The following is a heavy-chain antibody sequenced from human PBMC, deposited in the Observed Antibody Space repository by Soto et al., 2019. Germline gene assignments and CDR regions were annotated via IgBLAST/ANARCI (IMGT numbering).Heavy chain of an antibody. CDR2: IYPGDSDT. CDR1: GYSFTSYW. J-gene: IGHJ6*02. D-gene: IGHD2-15*01. CDR3: ARPRVVVVAQSPYYYGMDV. Sequence: GESLKISCKGSGYSFTSYWIGWVRQMPGKGLEWMGIIYPGDSDTRYSPSFQGQVTISADKSISTAYLQWSSLKASDTAMYYCARPRVVVVAQSPYYYGMDVWGQGTTVTVSS. V-gene: IGHV5-51*01.